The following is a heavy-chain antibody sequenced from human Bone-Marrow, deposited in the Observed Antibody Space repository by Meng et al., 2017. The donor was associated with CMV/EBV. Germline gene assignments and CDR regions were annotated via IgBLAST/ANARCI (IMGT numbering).Heavy chain of an antibody. V-gene: IGHV3-48*04. J-gene: IGHJ4*02. CDR2: ISSSSSTI. CDR3: ARDPGGYCSSTSCPDY. D-gene: IGHD2-2*01. CDR1: GFTFSSYS. Sequence: GGSLRLSCAASGFTFSSYSMNWVRQAPGKGLEWVSYISSSSSTIYYADSVKGRFTISRDNAKNSLYLQMNSLRAEDTAVYYCARDPGGYCSSTSCPDYWGQGTLATVSS.